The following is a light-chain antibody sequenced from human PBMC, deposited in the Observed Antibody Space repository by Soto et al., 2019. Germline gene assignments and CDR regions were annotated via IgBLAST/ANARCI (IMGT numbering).Light chain of an antibody. CDR3: QQYNKWPPRT. Sequence: EIVMTQSPATLSVSPGERATLSCRASQSVSSNLAWYQQKPGQAPRLLIYGASSRATGIPARFSGSGSGTEVTLPISSLQSEDFAVYYCQQYNKWPPRTFGQGTKVEIK. CDR2: GAS. J-gene: IGKJ1*01. V-gene: IGKV3-15*01. CDR1: QSVSSN.